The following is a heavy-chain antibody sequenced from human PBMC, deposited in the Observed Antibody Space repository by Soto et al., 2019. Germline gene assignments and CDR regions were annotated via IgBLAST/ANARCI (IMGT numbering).Heavy chain of an antibody. CDR3: AAGRFLEWLLSPMDV. J-gene: IGHJ6*03. CDR1: GFTFTSSA. CDR2: IVVGSGNT. V-gene: IGHV1-58*02. D-gene: IGHD3-3*01. Sequence: SVKVSCKASGFTFTSSAMQWVRQARGQRLEWIGWIVVGSGNTNYAQKFQERVTITRDMSTSTAYMELSSLRSEDTAVYYCAAGRFLEWLLSPMDVWGKGTTVTVSS.